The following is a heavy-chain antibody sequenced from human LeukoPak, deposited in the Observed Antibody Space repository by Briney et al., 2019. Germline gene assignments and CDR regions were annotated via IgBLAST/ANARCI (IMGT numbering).Heavy chain of an antibody. CDR1: GFTVSSNS. Sequence: GGSLRLSCTVSGFTVSSNSMNWVRQAPGKGLEWVSYISSSSSTIYYADSVKGRFTISRDNAKNTLYLQTNSLRAEDTAVYYCAKMSRLIQGYWGQGTLVTVSS. J-gene: IGHJ4*02. D-gene: IGHD5-18*01. CDR2: ISSSSSTI. CDR3: AKMSRLIQGY. V-gene: IGHV3-48*01.